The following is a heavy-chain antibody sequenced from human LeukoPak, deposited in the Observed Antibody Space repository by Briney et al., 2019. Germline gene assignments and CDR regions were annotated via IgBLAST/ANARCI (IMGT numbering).Heavy chain of an antibody. CDR1: GFTFSSYS. V-gene: IGHV3-21*04. D-gene: IGHD3-10*01. CDR3: ARDPYYGSGPRGLDP. CDR2: ISSSSSYI. J-gene: IGHJ5*02. Sequence: GGSLRLSCAASGFTFSSYSMNWVRQAPGKGLEWVSSISSSSSYIYYADSVKGRFTISRDNAKNSLYLQMNSLRAADTAVYYCARDPYYGSGPRGLDPWGQGTLVTVSS.